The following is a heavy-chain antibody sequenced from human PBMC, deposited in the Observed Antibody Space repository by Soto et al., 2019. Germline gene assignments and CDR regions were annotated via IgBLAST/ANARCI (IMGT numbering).Heavy chain of an antibody. D-gene: IGHD3-16*01. CDR1: GYNFNTYG. J-gene: IGHJ4*02. CDR3: ARDRDYSHTDADIDY. Sequence: QVQLMQSGAEVRRPGTSMRISCTTSGYNFNTYGIIWVSQAPGQGLEWMGWISGYNGYTKYAQNFEDRVTLSTDPSTSTAFLELRNLRSGDTALYFCARDRDYSHTDADIDYWGQGTLVTVSS. V-gene: IGHV1-18*01. CDR2: ISGYNGYT.